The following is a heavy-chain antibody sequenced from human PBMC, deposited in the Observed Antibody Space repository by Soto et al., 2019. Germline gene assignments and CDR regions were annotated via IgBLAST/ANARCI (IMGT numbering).Heavy chain of an antibody. CDR1: GYSFTGLD. J-gene: IGHJ4*02. V-gene: IGHV1-8*01. CDR3: ARGVTAGVDY. D-gene: IGHD1-26*01. Sequence: ASVKVSCKASGYSFTGLDINWVRQTTGQGLEWMGWMEPSSGRTGYAQKFQGRVTMTRDTSINTAYMELSSLTSDDTAFYYCARGVTAGVDYWGQGTLVTVP. CDR2: MEPSSGRT.